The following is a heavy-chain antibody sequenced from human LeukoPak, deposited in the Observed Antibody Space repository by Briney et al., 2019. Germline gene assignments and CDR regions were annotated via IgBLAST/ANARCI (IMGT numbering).Heavy chain of an antibody. CDR2: IYYSGST. Sequence: SETLSLTCTVSGGSISSSSYYWGWIRQPPGKGLEWIGSIYYSGSTYYNPSLKSRVTISVDTSKNQFSLELSSVTAADTAVYYCARDGLQYDILTGYPIDYWGQGTLVTVSS. CDR3: ARDGLQYDILTGYPIDY. CDR1: GGSISSSSYY. V-gene: IGHV4-39*07. D-gene: IGHD3-9*01. J-gene: IGHJ4*02.